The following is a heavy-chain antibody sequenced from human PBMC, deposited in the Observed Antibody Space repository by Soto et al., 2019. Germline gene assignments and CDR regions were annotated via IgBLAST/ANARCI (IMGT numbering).Heavy chain of an antibody. CDR1: RFIFGGYG. D-gene: IGHD5-12*01. Sequence: PGGSLRLSCAASRFIFGGYGMSWVRQAPGKGLEWVAAINGDGGSTYYADSVKGRFTISRDNSKNTLYLQMNSLRDEDTAVYYCAKVVEMATVRGYFDYWGPGTLVTVSS. CDR3: AKVVEMATVRGYFDY. J-gene: IGHJ4*02. V-gene: IGHV3-23*01. CDR2: INGDGGST.